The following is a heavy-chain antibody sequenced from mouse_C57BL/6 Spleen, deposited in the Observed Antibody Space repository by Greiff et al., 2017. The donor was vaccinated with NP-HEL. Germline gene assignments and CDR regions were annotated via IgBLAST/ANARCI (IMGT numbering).Heavy chain of an antibody. CDR2: INPSSGYT. J-gene: IGHJ3*01. D-gene: IGHD2-1*01. CDR1: GYTFTSYW. V-gene: IGHV1-7*01. CDR3: ASNYVEAWFAY. Sequence: LQLQESGAELAKPGASVKLSCKASGYTFTSYWMHWVKQRPGQGLEWIGYINPSSGYTKYNQKFKDKATLTADKSSSTAYMQLSSLTYEDSAVYYCASNYVEAWFAYWGQGTLVTVSA.